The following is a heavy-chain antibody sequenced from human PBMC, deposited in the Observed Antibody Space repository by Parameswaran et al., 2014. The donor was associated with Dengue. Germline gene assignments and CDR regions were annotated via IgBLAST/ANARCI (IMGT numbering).Heavy chain of an antibody. J-gene: IGHJ6*02. V-gene: IGHV1-3*01. D-gene: IGHD3-10*02. CDR1: GYTFTSYA. Sequence: ASVKVSCKASGYTFTSYAMHWVRQAPGQRLEWMGWINAGNGNTKYSQKFQGRVTITRDTSASTAYMELSSLRSEDTAVYYCASYTGIVRGVPYYYYGMDVWGQGTTVTVSS. CDR3: ASYTGIVRGVPYYYYGMDV. CDR2: INAGNGNT.